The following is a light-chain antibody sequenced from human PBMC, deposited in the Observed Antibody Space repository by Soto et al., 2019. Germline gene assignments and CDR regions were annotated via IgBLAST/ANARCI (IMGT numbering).Light chain of an antibody. Sequence: EIVLTQSPGSLSLSPGERATLSCRASQSVSSSFFAWYQQQPGQAPGLLIFGASVRATGIPDRFSGSGSGTDFTLTISRLEPEDFAVYYCHQYDSSLTFGQGTKVEI. CDR1: QSVSSSF. CDR2: GAS. J-gene: IGKJ1*01. CDR3: HQYDSSLT. V-gene: IGKV3-20*01.